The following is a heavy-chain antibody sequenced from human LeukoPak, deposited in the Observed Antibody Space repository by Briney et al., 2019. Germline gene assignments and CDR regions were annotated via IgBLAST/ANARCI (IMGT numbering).Heavy chain of an antibody. CDR2: IIPILGIA. CDR3: AREGSYYYDSSGYFDP. V-gene: IGHV1-69*04. D-gene: IGHD3-22*01. Sequence: GSSVKVSCKASGGTFSSYAISWVRQAPGQGLEWMGRIIPILGIANYAQKFQGRVTITADKSTSTAYMELSSLRSEDTAVYYCAREGSYYYDSSGYFDPWGQGTLVTVSS. J-gene: IGHJ5*02. CDR1: GGTFSSYA.